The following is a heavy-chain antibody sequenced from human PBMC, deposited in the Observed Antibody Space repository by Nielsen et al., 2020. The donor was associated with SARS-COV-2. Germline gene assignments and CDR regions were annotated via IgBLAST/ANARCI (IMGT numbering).Heavy chain of an antibody. CDR3: ARDKSARGLRGVRINWFDP. V-gene: IGHV7-4-1*02. J-gene: IGHJ5*02. D-gene: IGHD3-10*01. Sequence: ASVKVSCKASGYTFTSYAMNWVRQAPGQGLEWMGWINTNTGNPTYAQGFTGRFVFSLDTSVSTAYLQISSLKAEDTAVYYCARDKSARGLRGVRINWFDPWGQGTLVTVSS. CDR1: GYTFTSYA. CDR2: INTNTGNP.